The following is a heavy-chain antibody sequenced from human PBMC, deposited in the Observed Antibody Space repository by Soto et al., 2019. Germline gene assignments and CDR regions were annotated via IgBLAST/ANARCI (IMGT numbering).Heavy chain of an antibody. Sequence: GGSLRLSCATSGFIFNNYGMHWVRQAPGKGLEWVAVVWHDGKYKYYADSVRGRFTISRDKSKNSLYLQMNSLRAEDTAVYYCVRDSLYSSYHPSHNYWGQGTLVTVSS. V-gene: IGHV3-33*01. CDR1: GFIFNNYG. CDR3: VRDSLYSSYHPSHNY. J-gene: IGHJ4*02. CDR2: VWHDGKYK. D-gene: IGHD5-12*01.